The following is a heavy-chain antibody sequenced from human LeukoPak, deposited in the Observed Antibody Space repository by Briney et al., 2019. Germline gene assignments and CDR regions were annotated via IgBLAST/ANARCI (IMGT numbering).Heavy chain of an antibody. CDR2: VSGTGSNT. V-gene: IGHV3-23*01. Sequence: GGSLRLSCAASGFTFSSYGISWVRQAPGKGVEWVSGVSGTGSNTYYLDSVKDRFTISRDNSKNTVYLQMNSLRAEDSALYYCAKWNGYADDWGRGTLVTVSS. J-gene: IGHJ4*02. D-gene: IGHD5-12*01. CDR3: AKWNGYADD. CDR1: GFTFSSYG.